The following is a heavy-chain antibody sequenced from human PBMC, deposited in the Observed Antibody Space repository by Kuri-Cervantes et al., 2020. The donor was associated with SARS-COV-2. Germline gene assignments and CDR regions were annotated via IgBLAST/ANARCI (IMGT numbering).Heavy chain of an antibody. V-gene: IGHV1-69*10. D-gene: IGHD5-18*01. J-gene: IGHJ4*02. CDR1: GYTFTNNG. CDR3: ARGKRRGYSYGFFDY. Sequence: SVKVSCKASGYTFTNNGISWVRQAPGQGLEWMGGIIPILGIANYAQKFQGRVTITADKSTSTAYMELSSLRSEDTAVYYCARGKRRGYSYGFFDYWGQGTLVTVSS. CDR2: IIPILGIA.